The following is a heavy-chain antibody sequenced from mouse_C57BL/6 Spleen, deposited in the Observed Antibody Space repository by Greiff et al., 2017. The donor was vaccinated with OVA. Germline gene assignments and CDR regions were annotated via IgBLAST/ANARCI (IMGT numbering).Heavy chain of an antibody. CDR3: ARQLGSYYYAMDY. CDR1: GYTFTDYY. Sequence: EVQLQQSGPVLVKPGASVKMSCKASGYTFTDYYMNWVKQSHGKSLEWIGVINPYNGGTSYNQKFKGKATLTVDKSSSTAYMELNSLTSEDSAVYYCARQLGSYYYAMDYWGQGTSVTVS. D-gene: IGHD4-1*02. V-gene: IGHV1-19*01. J-gene: IGHJ4*01. CDR2: INPYNGGT.